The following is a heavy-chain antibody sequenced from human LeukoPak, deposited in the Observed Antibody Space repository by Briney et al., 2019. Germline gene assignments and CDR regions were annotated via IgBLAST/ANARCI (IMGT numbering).Heavy chain of an antibody. CDR1: GFTVSSNY. CDR3: ARDRRDLDYYYMDV. J-gene: IGHJ6*03. CDR2: IYSGGST. Sequence: PGGSLRLSCAASGFTVSSNYMSWVRQAPGKGLEWVSVIYSGGSTYYAGSVKGRFTISRDNSKNTLYLQMNSLRAEDTAVYYCARDRRDLDYYYMDVWGKGTTVTVSS. V-gene: IGHV3-53*01.